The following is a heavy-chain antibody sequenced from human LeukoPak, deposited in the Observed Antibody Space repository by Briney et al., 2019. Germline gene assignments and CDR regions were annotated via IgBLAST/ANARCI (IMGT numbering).Heavy chain of an antibody. CDR2: INPNSGGT. V-gene: IGHV1-2*02. J-gene: IGHJ4*02. D-gene: IGHD2-15*01. CDR3: ARETGCSGGSCYDYFDY. Sequence: ASVKVSCXASGYTFTVYYMHWVRQALGQGLEWMGWINPNSGGTNYAQKFQGRVTMTRDTSISTAYMELSRLRSDDTAVYYCARETGCSGGSCYDYFDYWGQGTLVTVSS. CDR1: GYTFTVYY.